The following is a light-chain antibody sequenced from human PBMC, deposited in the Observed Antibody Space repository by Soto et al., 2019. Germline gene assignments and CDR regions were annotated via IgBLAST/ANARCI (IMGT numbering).Light chain of an antibody. CDR3: ASYRSANTLVV. CDR2: EVT. V-gene: IGLV2-14*01. Sequence: QSALTQPASVSGSPGQSSTISCTGTNRDIGNYNYVSWYQHHPGKAPKPMIYEVTSRPAGVSDRFSGSKSGMTASLTISGLQPEDEADYFCASYRSANTLVVFGTGTKVTVL. J-gene: IGLJ1*01. CDR1: NRDIGNYNY.